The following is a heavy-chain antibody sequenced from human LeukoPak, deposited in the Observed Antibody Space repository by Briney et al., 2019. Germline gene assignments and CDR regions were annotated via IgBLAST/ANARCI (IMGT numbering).Heavy chain of an antibody. D-gene: IGHD1-26*01. CDR3: ARDEWELRGDYFDY. Sequence: SVKVSCKASGGTFSSYAISWVRQAPGQGLEWMGRIIPILGIANYAQKFQGRVTITADKSTSTAYMELSSLRSEDTAVYYCARDEWELRGDYFDYWGQGTLVTVSS. CDR2: IIPILGIA. CDR1: GGTFSSYA. V-gene: IGHV1-69*04. J-gene: IGHJ4*02.